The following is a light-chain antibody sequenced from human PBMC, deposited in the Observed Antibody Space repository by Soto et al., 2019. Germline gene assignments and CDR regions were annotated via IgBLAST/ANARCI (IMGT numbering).Light chain of an antibody. CDR1: QSVFGY. V-gene: IGKV3-11*01. J-gene: IGKJ4*01. CDR2: DAY. CDR3: QQRSDSPPLT. Sequence: VLTQSPATLSLSPGDRATLSCRASQSVFGYLAWYQHKPGQAPTLLIYDAYKRATGVPARFSGSGSETDFTLIISSLEPEDFSVYYCQQRSDSPPLTFGGGARVEIK.